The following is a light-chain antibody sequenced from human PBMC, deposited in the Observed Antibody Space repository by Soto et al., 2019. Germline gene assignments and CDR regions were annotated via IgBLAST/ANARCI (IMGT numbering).Light chain of an antibody. CDR2: AVN. Sequence: QSVLTQPASVSGSPGQSITISCTGTSSDVGGYNYVSWYQQHTGMAPKLMLYAVNNRPSGVSSRFSGSKSGNTASLTISGLQAEDEADYFCTSYTGSTTRYVLFGGGTKLTVL. J-gene: IGLJ2*01. CDR3: TSYTGSTTRYVL. CDR1: SSDVGGYNY. V-gene: IGLV2-14*03.